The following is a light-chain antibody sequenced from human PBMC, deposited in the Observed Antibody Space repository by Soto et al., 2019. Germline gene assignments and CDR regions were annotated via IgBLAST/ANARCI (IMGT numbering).Light chain of an antibody. CDR3: KQYNDWFVT. V-gene: IGKV3-15*01. CDR1: ETISNN. Sequence: EIVMTQSPATLSVSPGETATLSCRASETISNNLAWYQQRPGQAPRLLISGASTRATDIPARFSGSGSGTEFTLTISVLQSEDFALYYGKQYNDWFVTFGPGTEVDYK. J-gene: IGKJ3*01. CDR2: GAS.